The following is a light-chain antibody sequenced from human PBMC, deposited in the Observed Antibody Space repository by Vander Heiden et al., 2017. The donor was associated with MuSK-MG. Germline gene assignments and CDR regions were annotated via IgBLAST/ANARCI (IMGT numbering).Light chain of an antibody. CDR2: KAS. CDR3: QQYRSYSPWT. V-gene: IGKV1-5*03. CDR1: QSLSDW. J-gene: IGKJ1*01. Sequence: DIQITQSPSTLSASVGDRVTITCRASQSLSDWLAWYQQKPGKAPKLLIYKASSLESGVPSRFSGSGSGTEFTLTISSRQPDDFATYYCQQYRSYSPWTFGQGTKVEIK.